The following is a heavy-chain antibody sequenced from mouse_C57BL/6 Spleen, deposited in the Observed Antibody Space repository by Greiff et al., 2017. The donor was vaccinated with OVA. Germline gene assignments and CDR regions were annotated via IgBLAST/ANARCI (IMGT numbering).Heavy chain of an antibody. V-gene: IGHV1-69*01. J-gene: IGHJ1*03. Sequence: VQLQQPGAELVMPGASVKLSCKASGYTFTSYWMHWVKQRPGQGLEWIGEIDPSDSYTNYNQKFKGKSTLTVDKSSSTAYMQLSSLTSVDSAVYEGARGGGSSSGWYFDVWGTGTTVTVSS. CDR1: GYTFTSYW. D-gene: IGHD1-1*01. CDR2: IDPSDSYT. CDR3: ARGGGSSSGWYFDV.